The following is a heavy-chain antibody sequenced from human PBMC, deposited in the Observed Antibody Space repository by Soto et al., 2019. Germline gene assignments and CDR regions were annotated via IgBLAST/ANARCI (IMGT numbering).Heavy chain of an antibody. V-gene: IGHV1-69*13. Sequence: ASVKVSCKASGGTFSSYAISWVRQAPGQGLEWMGGIIPIFGTANYAQKFQGRDTITADESTSTAYMELSSLRSEDTAVYYCARDSVDYYDSSGYYEGWFDPWGQGALVTVSS. CDR2: IIPIFGTA. D-gene: IGHD3-22*01. CDR1: GGTFSSYA. J-gene: IGHJ5*02. CDR3: ARDSVDYYDSSGYYEGWFDP.